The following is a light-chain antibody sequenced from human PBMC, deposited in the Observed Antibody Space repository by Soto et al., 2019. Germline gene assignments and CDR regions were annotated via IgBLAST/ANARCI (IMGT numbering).Light chain of an antibody. Sequence: EIVMTQSPATLSVSPGERATLSCRASQSVRSNLAWYQQNPGQAPRLLIFDASKRATGIPARFSGSGSGTDFTLTISSLEPEDFAVYYCQQHSNWPLTFGGGTKVDI. CDR1: QSVRSN. V-gene: IGKV3-11*01. J-gene: IGKJ4*01. CDR2: DAS. CDR3: QQHSNWPLT.